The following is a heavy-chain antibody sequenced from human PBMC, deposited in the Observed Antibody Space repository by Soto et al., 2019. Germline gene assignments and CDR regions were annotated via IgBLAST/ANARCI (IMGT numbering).Heavy chain of an antibody. CDR1: GGSVSTGVHY. Sequence: QVQLQESGPGLVKPSETLSLTCTVSVSGGSVSTGVHYWSWIRQPPGKGLEWIGYIYYSGSTNYNPSLKTRVTISVDTSKNQFSLKLTSVTAADTAVYYCARGYYTSWYWFDRWGRGTLVTVSS. J-gene: IGHJ2*01. CDR3: ARGYYTSWYWFDR. CDR2: IYYSGST. V-gene: IGHV4-61*08. D-gene: IGHD6-13*01.